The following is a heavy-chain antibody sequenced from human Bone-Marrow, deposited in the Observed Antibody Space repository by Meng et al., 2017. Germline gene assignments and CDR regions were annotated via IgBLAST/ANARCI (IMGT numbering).Heavy chain of an antibody. D-gene: IGHD4-17*01. Sequence: EVQLGDSGGGLVQPGGSLRLSCAASGFTFSSYSMNWVRQAPGKGLEWVSSISSSSSYIYYADSVKGRFTISRDNAKNSLYLQMNSLRAEDTAVYYCARDDYGDYRWFDPWGQGTLVTVSS. J-gene: IGHJ5*02. CDR2: ISSSSSYI. V-gene: IGHV3-21*01. CDR3: ARDDYGDYRWFDP. CDR1: GFTFSSYS.